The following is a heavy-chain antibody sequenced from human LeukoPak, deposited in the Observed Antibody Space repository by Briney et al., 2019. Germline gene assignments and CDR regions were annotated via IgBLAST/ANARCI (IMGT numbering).Heavy chain of an antibody. CDR3: AKDRFDSSGYYHPAASDI. CDR2: ISGSGGST. V-gene: IGHV3-23*01. Sequence: GGSLRLSCAVSGFTFSSYAMSWVRQAPGKGLEWVSSISGSGGSTYYPDSVKGRFTISRDNSKNTLYLQMNSPRAEDTAVYYCAKDRFDSSGYYHPAASDIWGQGTMVTVSS. D-gene: IGHD3-22*01. J-gene: IGHJ3*02. CDR1: GFTFSSYA.